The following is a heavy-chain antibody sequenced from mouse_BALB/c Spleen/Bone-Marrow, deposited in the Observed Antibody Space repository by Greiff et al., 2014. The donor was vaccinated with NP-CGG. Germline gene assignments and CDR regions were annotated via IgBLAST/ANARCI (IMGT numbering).Heavy chain of an antibody. CDR3: AYWDLAY. CDR2: INPSSGYT. J-gene: IGHJ3*01. Sequence: VQLQESAAELARPGASVKMSCKAFGYTFTSYTMHWAKQRPGQGLEWIGYINPSSGYTEYNQKFKDKTTLTADKSSSTAYMQLSSLTSEDSAVYYCAYWDLAYWGQGTLVTVSA. D-gene: IGHD4-1*01. CDR1: GYTFTSYT. V-gene: IGHV1-4*02.